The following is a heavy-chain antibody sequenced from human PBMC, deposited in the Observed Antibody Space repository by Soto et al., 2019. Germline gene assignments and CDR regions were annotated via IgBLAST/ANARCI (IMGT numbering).Heavy chain of an antibody. CDR3: ARGAHKYGSGSSSER. CDR2: INHSGSS. D-gene: IGHD3-10*01. V-gene: IGHV4-34*01. J-gene: IGHJ4*02. Sequence: SETLSLTCAVYGVSFRDYYWNWIRQPPGKGLEWIVEINHSGSSKYNPSLKSRVTISVDTSKNQFSLNLRSVTAADTAVYYCARGAHKYGSGSSSERWGPGTLVTVSS. CDR1: GVSFRDYY.